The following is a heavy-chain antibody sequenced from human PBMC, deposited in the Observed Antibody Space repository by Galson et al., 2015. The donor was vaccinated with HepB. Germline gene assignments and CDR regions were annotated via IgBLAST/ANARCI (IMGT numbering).Heavy chain of an antibody. V-gene: IGHV1-24*01. CDR1: GYTLTELS. Sequence: SVKVSCKVSGYTLTELSMHWVRQAPGKGLEWMGGFDPEDGETIYAQKFQGRVTMTEDTSTDTAYMELSSLRSEDTAVYYCATILLDDYDSSGYYQFDYWGQGTLVTVSS. CDR2: FDPEDGET. CDR3: ATILLDDYDSSGYYQFDY. J-gene: IGHJ4*02. D-gene: IGHD3-22*01.